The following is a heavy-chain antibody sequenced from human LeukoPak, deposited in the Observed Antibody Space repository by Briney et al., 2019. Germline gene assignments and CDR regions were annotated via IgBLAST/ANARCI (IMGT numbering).Heavy chain of an antibody. Sequence: PGRSLRLSCAGSGFTFRSFVMHWVRQAPGKGLEWVAAISYEDGSNKYYADSAKGRFTISRDNSKYTVYLEMNSLRVEDTAMYYCSKERPEEHYASGSYFANWGQGTLVTVSS. CDR3: SKERPEEHYASGSYFAN. J-gene: IGHJ4*02. V-gene: IGHV3-30*18. CDR2: ISYEDGSNK. D-gene: IGHD3-10*01. CDR1: GFTFRSFV.